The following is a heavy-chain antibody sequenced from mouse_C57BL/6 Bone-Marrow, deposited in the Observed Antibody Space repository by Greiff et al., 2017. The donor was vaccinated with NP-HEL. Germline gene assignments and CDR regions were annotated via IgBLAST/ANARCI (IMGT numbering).Heavy chain of an antibody. J-gene: IGHJ2*01. V-gene: IGHV1-55*01. CDR3: ARERGYYYGSSYDYFDY. D-gene: IGHD1-1*01. CDR2: IYPGSGST. Sequence: VQLKQSGAELVKPGASVKMSCKASGYTFTSYWITWVKQRPGQGLEWIGDIYPGSGSTNYNEKFKSKATLTVDTSSSTAYMQLSSLTSEDSAVYYCARERGYYYGSSYDYFDYWGQGTTLTVSS. CDR1: GYTFTSYW.